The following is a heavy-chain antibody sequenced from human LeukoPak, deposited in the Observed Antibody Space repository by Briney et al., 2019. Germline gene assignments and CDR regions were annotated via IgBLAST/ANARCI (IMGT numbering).Heavy chain of an antibody. CDR2: IYTGDAT. CDR1: GFAVASNY. D-gene: IGHD6-19*01. CDR3: ARESSVSGWYIY. V-gene: IGHV3-53*04. Sequence: GGSLRLSCAASGFAVASNYMSWVRQAPGKGLEWVSTIYTGDATFYADSVNGRFTSSRHNSKNTLYLQMNSLRVEDTAVYYCARESSVSGWYIYWGLGTLVTVS. J-gene: IGHJ4*02.